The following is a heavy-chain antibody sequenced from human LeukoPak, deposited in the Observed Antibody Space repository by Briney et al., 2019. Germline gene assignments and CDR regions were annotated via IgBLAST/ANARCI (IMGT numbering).Heavy chain of an antibody. CDR1: GYTFTSNY. J-gene: IGHJ4*02. V-gene: IGHV1-46*01. CDR2: IYPRDGST. Sequence: ASVTVSCKASGYTFTSNYIHWVRQAPGQGLEWMGMIYPRDGSTSYAQKFQGRVTVTRDTSTSTVHMELSGLRSEDTAVYYCARDQEGFDYWGQGTPVTVSS. CDR3: ARDQEGFDY.